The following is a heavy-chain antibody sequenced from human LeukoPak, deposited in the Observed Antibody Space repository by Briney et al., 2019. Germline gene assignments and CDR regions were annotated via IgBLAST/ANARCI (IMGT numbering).Heavy chain of an antibody. CDR3: ARDVSSSTRAFDI. V-gene: IGHV3-48*03. CDR1: GFTLSTYE. Sequence: GGSLRLACAASGFTLSTYEMTWVRQAPGKGLEWVSFISSSTSHTFYADSVKGRFTIFRDTAKNSLYLQMNNLRGEDTAVYYCARDVSSSTRAFDIWGQGTMVAVS. J-gene: IGHJ3*02. CDR2: ISSSTSHT. D-gene: IGHD2-8*01.